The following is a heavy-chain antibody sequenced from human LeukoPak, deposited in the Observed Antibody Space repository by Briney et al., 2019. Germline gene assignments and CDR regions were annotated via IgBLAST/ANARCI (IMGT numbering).Heavy chain of an antibody. CDR1: GFTFSSYS. V-gene: IGHV3-21*05. D-gene: IGHD7-27*01. CDR2: ITSNSRYI. Sequence: PGGSLRLSCAASGFTFSSYSMNWVRQAPGKGLEWISYITSNSRYIYYADSVKGRFTIPRDNAKNSLFLQMNSLRAEDTAIYYCARYHNWGFDYWGQGTLVAVSS. CDR3: ARYHNWGFDY. J-gene: IGHJ4*02.